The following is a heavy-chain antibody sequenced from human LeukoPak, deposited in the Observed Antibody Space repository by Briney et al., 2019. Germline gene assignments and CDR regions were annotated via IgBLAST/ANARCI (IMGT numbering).Heavy chain of an antibody. J-gene: IGHJ6*02. CDR1: GFTFSSYS. CDR2: ISSSSSYI. D-gene: IGHD5-12*01. Sequence: KAGGSLRLSCAASGFTFSSYSMNWVRQAPGKGLEWVSSISSSSSYIYYADSVKGRFTISRDNAKNSLYLQMNSLRAEDTAVYYCARSSSGSGSGYDSHYYYGMDVWGQGTTVTVSS. V-gene: IGHV3-21*01. CDR3: ARSSSGSGSGYDSHYYYGMDV.